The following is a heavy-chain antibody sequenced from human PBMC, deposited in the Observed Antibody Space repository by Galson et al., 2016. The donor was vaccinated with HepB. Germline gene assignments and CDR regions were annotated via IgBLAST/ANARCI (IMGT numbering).Heavy chain of an antibody. CDR2: VSRSGDSM. CDR3: ARDLPDDSVEYFDVFDL. D-gene: IGHD4-17*01. J-gene: IGHJ3*01. CDR1: GFNFSDYY. Sequence: AASGFNFSDYYMNWIRQAPGKGLEWVSYVSRSGDSMLYADSVRGRFTISRDNVKKSLYLQMTNLRPEDTAVYYCARDLPDDSVEYFDVFDLWGQGTLVTVSS. V-gene: IGHV3-11*01.